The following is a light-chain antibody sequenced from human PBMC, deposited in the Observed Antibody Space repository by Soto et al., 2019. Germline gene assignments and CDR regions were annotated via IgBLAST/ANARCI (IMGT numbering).Light chain of an antibody. Sequence: DIVMTQSPLSLPVTPGEPASISCRSSQSLLHSNGYNYLDWYLQKPGQSPQLLIYLGSNRASGVPDRLSGSGSGTDFTLKISRVEAEDVGVYYSMQALQTPPWTFGQGTKVEIK. CDR1: QSLLHSNGYNY. J-gene: IGKJ1*01. V-gene: IGKV2-28*01. CDR2: LGS. CDR3: MQALQTPPWT.